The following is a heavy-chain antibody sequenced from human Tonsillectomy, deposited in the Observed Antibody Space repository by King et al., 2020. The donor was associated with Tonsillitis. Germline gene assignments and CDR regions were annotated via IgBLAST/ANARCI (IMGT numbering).Heavy chain of an antibody. CDR2: ISAYNGNT. Sequence: QLVQSGAEVKKPGASVKVSCKASGYTFPSYGISWVRQAPGQGLEWMGWISAYNGNTNYAQKFKGRVTMTTDTSTSTAYMELRSLRSDDTAMYYCARGRDPPTTYYYDSSGGYFDYWGQGTLVTVSS. J-gene: IGHJ4*02. CDR1: GYTFPSYG. D-gene: IGHD3-22*01. V-gene: IGHV1-18*04. CDR3: ARGRDPPTTYYYDSSGGYFDY.